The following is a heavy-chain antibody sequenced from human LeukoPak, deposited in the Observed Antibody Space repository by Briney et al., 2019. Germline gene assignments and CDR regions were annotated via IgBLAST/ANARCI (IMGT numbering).Heavy chain of an antibody. CDR1: GGSFSNYY. D-gene: IGHD5-18*01. J-gene: IGHJ4*02. Sequence: SETLSLTCAVYGGSFSNYYWNWIRHPPGKGLEWIGEINHSGRTNYNPSLKGRVTISVDTSKNQVSLKLSSVTAADTAVYYCARDQMGTAYWGQGTLVTVSS. CDR2: INHSGRT. V-gene: IGHV4-34*01. CDR3: ARDQMGTAY.